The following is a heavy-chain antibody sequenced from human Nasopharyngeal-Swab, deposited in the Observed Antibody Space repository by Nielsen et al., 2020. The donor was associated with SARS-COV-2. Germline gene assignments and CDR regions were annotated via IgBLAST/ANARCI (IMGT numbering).Heavy chain of an antibody. D-gene: IGHD5-12*01. V-gene: IGHV1-3*01. CDR1: GYSFTSYP. Sequence: ASVQVSCKAAGYSFTSYPIHWVRQAPGQRAEWMGWIDAGDGNARYSEKFQGRVTITRDTSASTAHMELISLTSEDTAFYFCARGQTWPPRFDPWGQGTLVTVSS. CDR2: IDAGDGNA. J-gene: IGHJ5*02. CDR3: ARGQTWPPRFDP.